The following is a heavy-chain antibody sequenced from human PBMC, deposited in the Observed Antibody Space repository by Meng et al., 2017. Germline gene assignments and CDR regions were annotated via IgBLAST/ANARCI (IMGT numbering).Heavy chain of an antibody. Sequence: QVQLQESGPGLVKPSGTLSLPCAVSGCSISSSNWWSWVRQPPGKGLEWIGEIYHSGSTNYNPSLKSRVTISVDKSKNQFSLKLSSVTAADTAVYYCARVVVRGVIIRNFDYWGQGTLVTVSS. J-gene: IGHJ4*02. CDR3: ARVVVRGVIIRNFDY. CDR1: GCSISSSNW. D-gene: IGHD3-10*01. CDR2: IYHSGST. V-gene: IGHV4-4*02.